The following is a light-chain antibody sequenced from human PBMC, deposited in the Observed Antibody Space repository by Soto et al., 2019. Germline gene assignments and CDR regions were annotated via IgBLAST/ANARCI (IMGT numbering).Light chain of an antibody. V-gene: IGLV2-14*03. CDR2: DVS. CDR1: STDVGAYNF. Sequence: QSDLTQPASVSRSPGQSITISCTGASTDVGAYNFVSWYQQHPGKAPKLIIYDVSSRPSGVSNRFSGSKSGNTASLTIAGLQAEDEADYYCSSYTSSLTYVFGTGTKLTVL. CDR3: SSYTSSLTYV. J-gene: IGLJ1*01.